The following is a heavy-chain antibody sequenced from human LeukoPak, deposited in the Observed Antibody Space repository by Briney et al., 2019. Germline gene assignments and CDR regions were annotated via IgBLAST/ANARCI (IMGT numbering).Heavy chain of an antibody. CDR3: VKDKGPMVRGDGMDV. CDR1: GFTFDGHA. D-gene: IGHD3-10*01. V-gene: IGHV3-9*01. Sequence: PGRSLRLSCAVSGFTFDGHAMHWVRQAPGKGLEWVAGISWNSGIIAYVDSVKGRFTISRDNAKNSLYLQMNSLRPEDTAMYYCVKDKGPMVRGDGMDVWGQGTAVTASS. J-gene: IGHJ6*02. CDR2: ISWNSGII.